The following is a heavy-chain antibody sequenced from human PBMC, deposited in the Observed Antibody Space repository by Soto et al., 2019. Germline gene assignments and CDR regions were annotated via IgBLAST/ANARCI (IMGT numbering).Heavy chain of an antibody. CDR1: GFTFSFYA. D-gene: IGHD4-17*01. V-gene: IGHV3-30*18. J-gene: IGHJ4*02. Sequence: QVQLVESGGGVVQPGRSLRLSCAASGFTFSFYAMHWVRQAPGKGLEWVAVISNDGSKKAYADSVKGRFTISRDNSKNTLYVQMNNLRTEDTAVYYCAKDRHDYGDTYLDYWGQGTQVTVSS. CDR2: ISNDGSKK. CDR3: AKDRHDYGDTYLDY.